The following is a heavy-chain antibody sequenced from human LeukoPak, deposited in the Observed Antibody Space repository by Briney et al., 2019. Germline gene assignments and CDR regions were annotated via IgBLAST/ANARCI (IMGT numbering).Heavy chain of an antibody. D-gene: IGHD3-3*01. J-gene: IGHJ4*02. CDR2: INPNSGGP. CDR3: ARGGNSVFGVVDY. CDR1: GYTFTGYY. Sequence: ASVKVSCKASGYTFTGYYMHWVRQAPGQGLEWIGWINPNSGGPIYAQKLQGRVTMTWDTSISTTYMELRGLRSDDTAVYYCARGGNSVFGVVDYWGQGTLVTVSS. V-gene: IGHV1-2*02.